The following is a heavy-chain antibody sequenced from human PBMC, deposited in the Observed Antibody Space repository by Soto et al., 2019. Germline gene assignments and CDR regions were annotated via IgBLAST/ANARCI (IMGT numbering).Heavy chain of an antibody. CDR1: GYTFTSYG. CDR2: ISVYNGNT. Sequence: ASVKVSCKASGYTFTSYGISWVRQAPGQGLEWMGWISVYNGNTNYAQKLQGRVTMTTDTSTSTAYMELRSLRSGDTAVYYCAREYSSSGWFDPWGQGTLVTVSS. J-gene: IGHJ5*02. V-gene: IGHV1-18*01. D-gene: IGHD6-6*01. CDR3: AREYSSSGWFDP.